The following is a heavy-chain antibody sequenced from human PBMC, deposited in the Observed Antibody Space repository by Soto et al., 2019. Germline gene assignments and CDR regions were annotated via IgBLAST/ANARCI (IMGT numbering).Heavy chain of an antibody. CDR2: IYYSGST. Sequence: SETLSLTCTVSGGSISSSSYYWGWIRQPPGKGLEWIGSIYYSGSTYYNPSLKSRVTISVDTSKNQFSLKLSSVTAADTAVYYCARQGGSDCSGGSCYGVDIWGQGTMVTVSS. CDR1: GGSISSSSYY. V-gene: IGHV4-39*01. CDR3: ARQGGSDCSGGSCYGVDI. J-gene: IGHJ3*02. D-gene: IGHD2-15*01.